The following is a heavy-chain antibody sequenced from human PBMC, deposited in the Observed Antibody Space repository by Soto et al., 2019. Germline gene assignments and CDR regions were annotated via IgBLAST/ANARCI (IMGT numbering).Heavy chain of an antibody. D-gene: IGHD2-8*01. J-gene: IGHJ3*02. Sequence: QVQLQESGPGLVKPSQTLSLTCTVSGGSISSGGYYWSWIRQHPGKGLEWIGYIYYSGSTYYNPSLKSRVTISVDTSKNQFSLKLSSVTAADTAVYYCPRECTNDVCLPRSDDFDIWGQGTMVTVSS. CDR3: PRECTNDVCLPRSDDFDI. CDR1: GGSISSGGYY. CDR2: IYYSGST. V-gene: IGHV4-31*03.